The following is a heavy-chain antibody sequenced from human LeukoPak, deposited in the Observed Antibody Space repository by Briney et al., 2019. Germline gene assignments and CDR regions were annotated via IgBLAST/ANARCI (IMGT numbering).Heavy chain of an antibody. CDR2: IYSGGST. CDR1: GFTVSRNY. D-gene: IGHD6-19*01. Sequence: GGSLRPSCAASGFTVSRNYMSRVRQAPGPGLEGVTVIYSGGSTYYADSVKGRFTISRDNSKNTLYLQMTSLSAEDTAVYYCARDPSSGWYRRAAYFFDYWGQGTLVTVSS. J-gene: IGHJ4*02. CDR3: ARDPSSGWYRRAAYFFDY. V-gene: IGHV3-66*01.